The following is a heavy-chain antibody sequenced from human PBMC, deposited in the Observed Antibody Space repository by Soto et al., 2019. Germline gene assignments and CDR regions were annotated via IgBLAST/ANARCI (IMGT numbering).Heavy chain of an antibody. CDR3: ASPGIAAAGSGFDY. J-gene: IGHJ4*02. V-gene: IGHV1-3*01. D-gene: IGHD6-13*01. CDR1: GYTFTSYA. CDR2: INAGNGNT. Sequence: QVQLVQSGAEVKKPGASVKVSCKASGYTFTSYAMHWVRQAPGQRLAWMGWINAGNGNTKYSQKFQGRVTITRDTSASKAYMELSSLRSEDTAVYYCASPGIAAAGSGFDYWGQGTLVTVSS.